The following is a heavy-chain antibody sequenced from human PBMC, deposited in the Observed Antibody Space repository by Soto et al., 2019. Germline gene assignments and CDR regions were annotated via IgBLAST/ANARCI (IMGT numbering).Heavy chain of an antibody. V-gene: IGHV1-18*01. CDR3: ARDGDRCTSTRCSPWPDTHFDL. J-gene: IGHJ2*01. D-gene: IGHD2-2*01. CDR1: GYTFTNYG. CDR2: ISPYNGNT. Sequence: QVQLVQSGDEVKKPGASVKVSCKASGYTFTNYGISWVRQAPGQGLEWMGWISPYNGNTKYPQKLQGRVTMTTDTSTRTSYMELRSLRSHATAVYFCARDGDRCTSTRCSPWPDTHFDLWGRGTLVTVSS.